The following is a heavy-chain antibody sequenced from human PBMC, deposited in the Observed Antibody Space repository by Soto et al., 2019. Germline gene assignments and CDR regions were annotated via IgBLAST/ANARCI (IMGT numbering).Heavy chain of an antibody. J-gene: IGHJ4*02. V-gene: IGHV1-69*01. Sequence: QVQLVQSGAEVKKPGSSVKVSCKASGGTFSSYAISWVRQAPGQGLEWMGGLIPIFGTANYAQKFQGRVTITADESTSTAYMELSSLRSEDTAVYYCARALEYYDILTGPYYFDYWGQGNLVTVSS. D-gene: IGHD3-9*01. CDR1: GGTFSSYA. CDR2: LIPIFGTA. CDR3: ARALEYYDILTGPYYFDY.